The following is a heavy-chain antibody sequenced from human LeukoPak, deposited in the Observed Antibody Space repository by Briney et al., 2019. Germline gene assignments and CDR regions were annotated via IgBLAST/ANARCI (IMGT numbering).Heavy chain of an antibody. Sequence: SETLSLTCTVSGGSISSYYWSWIRQPPGKGLEWIGYIYFSGSTNYNPSLKSRVTISVDTSKNQFSLKLSSVTAADTAVYYCARGGRFTIFGVVITYNWFDPWGQGTLVTVSS. J-gene: IGHJ5*02. CDR2: IYFSGST. CDR3: ARGGRFTIFGVVITYNWFDP. D-gene: IGHD3-3*01. CDR1: GGSISSYY. V-gene: IGHV4-59*12.